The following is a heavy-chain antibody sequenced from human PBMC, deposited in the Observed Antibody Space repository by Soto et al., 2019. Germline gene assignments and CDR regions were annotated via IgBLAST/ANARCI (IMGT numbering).Heavy chain of an antibody. V-gene: IGHV4-61*08. J-gene: IGHJ4*02. D-gene: IGHD3-22*01. Sequence: SETLSLTCTVSGGSISSGDYYWTWIRQPPGKGLEWIGEINRSGNTNYNPSLKSRVTISVDTSKNQFSLKLSSVTAADTAVYYCARGHTYYFDSSGYSPYYFGYWGQGTLVTVSS. CDR1: GGSISSGDYY. CDR3: ARGHTYYFDSSGYSPYYFGY. CDR2: INRSGNT.